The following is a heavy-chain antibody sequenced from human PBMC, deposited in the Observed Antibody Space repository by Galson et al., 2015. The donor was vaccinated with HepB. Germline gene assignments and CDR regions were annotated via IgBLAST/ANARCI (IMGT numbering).Heavy chain of an antibody. J-gene: IGHJ4*02. D-gene: IGHD6-13*01. CDR3: TRPSSSWPGAWDY. CDR1: GFTFSGSA. Sequence: SLRLSCAASGFTFSGSAMHWVRQASGKGLEWVGRIRSKANSYATAYAASVKGRFTISRDDSKNTAYLQMNSLKTEDTAVYYCTRPSSSWPGAWDYWGQGTLVTVSS. CDR2: IRSKANSYAT. V-gene: IGHV3-73*01.